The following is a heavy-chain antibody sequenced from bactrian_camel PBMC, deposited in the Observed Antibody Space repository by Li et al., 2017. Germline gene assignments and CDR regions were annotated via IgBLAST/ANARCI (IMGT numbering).Heavy chain of an antibody. CDR2: ITSGGGTT. CDR3: ATAYGVDTGLTFLT. D-gene: IGHD5*01. Sequence: VQLVESGGGYVQPGGSLRLSCAASGFTFSSVWTYWVRQAPGKGLEWVSSITSGGGTTYYADSVKGRSTISRDNVKNTVTLQMNSLKSEDMALYYCATAYGVDTGLTFLTGARGPRSPSP. J-gene: IGHJ6*01. V-gene: IGHV3S1*01. CDR1: GFTFSSVW.